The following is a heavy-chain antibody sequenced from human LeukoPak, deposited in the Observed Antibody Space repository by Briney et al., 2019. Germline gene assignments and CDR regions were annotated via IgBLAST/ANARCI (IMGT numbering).Heavy chain of an antibody. Sequence: GGSLRLSCAASGXTFSSYAMGWVRQAPGKGLEWVSGISGSGGSTNYAESVKGRFTISRDNSKNTLYLQMNSLRAEDTAVYYCAKPAGYSSSYFDCWGQGTLVTVSS. CDR1: GXTFSSYA. CDR3: AKPAGYSSSYFDC. CDR2: ISGSGGST. D-gene: IGHD6-13*01. V-gene: IGHV3-23*01. J-gene: IGHJ4*02.